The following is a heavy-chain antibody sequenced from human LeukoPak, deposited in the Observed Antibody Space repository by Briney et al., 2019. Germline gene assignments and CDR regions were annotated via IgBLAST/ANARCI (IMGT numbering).Heavy chain of an antibody. Sequence: SPSETLSLTCTVSGGFISTYYWSWIRQPPGKGLEWIGYIFYSGSTNYNPSLESRVTMSVDTSKNQFSVKLSSVTAADTAVYYCARHGGGGSYLSRNWFDPWGQGTLVTVSS. D-gene: IGHD1-26*01. CDR1: GGFISTYY. J-gene: IGHJ5*02. CDR3: ARHGGGGSYLSRNWFDP. V-gene: IGHV4-59*08. CDR2: IFYSGST.